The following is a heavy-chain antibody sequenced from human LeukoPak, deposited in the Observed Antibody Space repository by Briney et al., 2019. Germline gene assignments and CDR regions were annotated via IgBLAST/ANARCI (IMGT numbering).Heavy chain of an antibody. V-gene: IGHV3-23*01. CDR2: ISGSGGST. CDR3: ARISIAVSGGFDY. Sequence: LPGGSLRLSCAASGFTFSSYAMSWVRQAPGKGLEWVSAISGSGGSTYYADSVKGRFTISRDNSKNTLYLQMNSLRAEDTAVYYCARISIAVSGGFDYWGQGTLVTVSS. D-gene: IGHD6-19*01. J-gene: IGHJ4*02. CDR1: GFTFSSYA.